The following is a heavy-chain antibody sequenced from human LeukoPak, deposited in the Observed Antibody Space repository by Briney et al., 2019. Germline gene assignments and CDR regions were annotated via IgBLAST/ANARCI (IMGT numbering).Heavy chain of an antibody. V-gene: IGHV4-61*02. Sequence: PSETLSLTCTVSGGSISSGSYYWSWIRQPAGKGLEWIGRIYTSGSTNYNPSLKSRVTISVDTSKNQFSLKLSSVTAADTAVYYCAREGGGGYCSSTSCYIVSYYYYCMDVWGKGTTVTVSS. D-gene: IGHD2-2*02. CDR3: AREGGGGYCSSTSCYIVSYYYYCMDV. CDR2: IYTSGST. J-gene: IGHJ6*03. CDR1: GGSISSGSYY.